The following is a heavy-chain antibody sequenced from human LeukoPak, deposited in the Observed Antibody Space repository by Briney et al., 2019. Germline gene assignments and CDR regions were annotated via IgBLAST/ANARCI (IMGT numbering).Heavy chain of an antibody. D-gene: IGHD6-19*01. J-gene: IGHJ4*02. CDR1: GYTLTELS. V-gene: IGHV1-24*01. CDR2: FDPEDGET. CDR3: ATDFGSGWYVGY. Sequence: ASVKVSCKVSGYTLTELSMHWVRQAPGKGVEWMGGFDPEDGETIYAQKFQGRVTMTEDTSTDTAYMELSSLRSEDTAVYYCATDFGSGWYVGYWGQGTLVTVSS.